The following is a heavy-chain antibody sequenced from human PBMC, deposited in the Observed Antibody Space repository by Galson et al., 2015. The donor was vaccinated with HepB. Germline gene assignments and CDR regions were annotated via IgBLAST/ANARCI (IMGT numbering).Heavy chain of an antibody. D-gene: IGHD3-22*01. V-gene: IGHV3-23*01. Sequence: SLRLSCAASGFTFSSYAMSWVRQAPGKGLEWVSAISGSGGSTYYADFVKGRFTISRDNSKNTLYLQMNSLRAEDTAVYYCAKGDWNYDSSGYVPTTDTYYFDYWGQGTLVTVSS. J-gene: IGHJ4*02. CDR3: AKGDWNYDSSGYVPTTDTYYFDY. CDR1: GFTFSSYA. CDR2: ISGSGGST.